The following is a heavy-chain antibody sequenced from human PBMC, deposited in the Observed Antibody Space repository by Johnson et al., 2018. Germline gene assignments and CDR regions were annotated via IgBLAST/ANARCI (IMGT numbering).Heavy chain of an antibody. J-gene: IGHJ3*02. Sequence: VQLVESGGGLVQPGGSLRLSCAASGFTFSNHDMHWVRQTTGKGPEWVSAIGRAGDTYYAGSVKGRFTISRENAKNSLFLQMNSLRVADTAVYYCVRDPIDAGLSGAFDIWGQGTMVTVSS. CDR2: IGRAGDT. CDR1: GFTFSNHD. CDR3: VRDPIDAGLSGAFDI. D-gene: IGHD3-16*02. V-gene: IGHV3-13*01.